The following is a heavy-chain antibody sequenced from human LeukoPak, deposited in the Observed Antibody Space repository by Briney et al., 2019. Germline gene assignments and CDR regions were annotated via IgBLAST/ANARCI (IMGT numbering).Heavy chain of an antibody. Sequence: PSETLSLTCTVSGGSISSYYWSWIRQPPGKGLEWIGYIYYSGSTNYNPSLKSRVTISVDTSKNQFSLKLSSVTAADTAVYYCARESSAAVNPWGQGTLVTVSS. D-gene: IGHD6-25*01. CDR1: GGSISSYY. CDR3: ARESSAAVNP. J-gene: IGHJ5*02. CDR2: IYYSGST. V-gene: IGHV4-59*12.